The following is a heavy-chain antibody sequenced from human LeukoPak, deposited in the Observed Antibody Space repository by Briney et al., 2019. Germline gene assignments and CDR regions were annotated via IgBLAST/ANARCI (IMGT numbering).Heavy chain of an antibody. CDR3: ARLHMVRGVISSGNDY. Sequence: SVKVSCKASGYTFTSYGISWVRQAPGQGLEWMGGIIPIFGTANYAQKFQGRVTITADESTSTAYMELSSLRSEDTAVYYCARLHMVRGVISSGNDYWGQGTLVTVSS. D-gene: IGHD3-10*01. CDR2: IIPIFGTA. CDR1: GYTFTSYG. V-gene: IGHV1-69*13. J-gene: IGHJ4*02.